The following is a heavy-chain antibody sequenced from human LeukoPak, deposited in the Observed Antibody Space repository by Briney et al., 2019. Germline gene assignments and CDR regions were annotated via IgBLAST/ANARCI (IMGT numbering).Heavy chain of an antibody. D-gene: IGHD6-13*01. CDR3: ARLYSSSWNRYYYYYYMDV. CDR2: INPNSGGT. J-gene: IGHJ6*03. Sequence: ASVKVSCKASGYTFTGYYMHWVRQAPGQGLEWMGWINPNSGGTNYAQKFQGRVTMTRDTSISTAYMELSRLRSDDTAVYYCARLYSSSWNRYYYYYYMDVWGKGTTVTVSS. CDR1: GYTFTGYY. V-gene: IGHV1-2*02.